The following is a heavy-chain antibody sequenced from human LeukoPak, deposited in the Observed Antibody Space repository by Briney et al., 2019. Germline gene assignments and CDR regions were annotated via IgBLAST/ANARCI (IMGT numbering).Heavy chain of an antibody. J-gene: IGHJ5*02. Sequence: SETLSLTCTVSGGSISSSRYYWMWIRQPPGKGPEWIGYIYYTGSTTYNPSLKSRVTLSVDTSKNQLSLKLTSVTAADTAVYFCAAGGGRHNSDGNWLDPWGQGIQVTVSS. CDR3: AAGGGRHNSDGNWLDP. V-gene: IGHV4-61*01. CDR1: GGSISSSRYY. CDR2: IYYTGST. D-gene: IGHD1-1*01.